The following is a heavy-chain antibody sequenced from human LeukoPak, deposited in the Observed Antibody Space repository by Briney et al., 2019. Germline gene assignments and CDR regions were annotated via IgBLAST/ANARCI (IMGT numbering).Heavy chain of an antibody. V-gene: IGHV6-1*01. CDR2: TYYRSKWYN. D-gene: IGHD3-16*01. CDR3: ARGQTSGGYYDYVWGILPYYFDY. J-gene: IGHJ4*02. CDR1: GDSVSSNSAA. Sequence: SQTLSLTCAISGDSVSSNSAAWNWIRQSPSRGLEWLGRTYYRSKWYNDYAVSVKSRITINPDTSKNQFSLQLDSVTPEDTAVYYCARGQTSGGYYDYVWGILPYYFDYWGQGTLVTVSS.